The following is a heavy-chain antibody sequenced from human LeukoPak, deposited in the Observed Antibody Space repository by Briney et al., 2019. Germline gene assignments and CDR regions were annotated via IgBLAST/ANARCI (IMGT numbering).Heavy chain of an antibody. Sequence: GGSLRFSCAASGFTFSSYGMHWVRQAPGKGLEWVAVISYDGSNKYYADSVKGRFTISRDNSKNTLYLQMNSLRAGDTAVYYCAKGVAADGAFDIWGQGTMVTVSS. CDR1: GFTFSSYG. CDR3: AKGVAADGAFDI. D-gene: IGHD6-13*01. V-gene: IGHV3-30*18. CDR2: ISYDGSNK. J-gene: IGHJ3*02.